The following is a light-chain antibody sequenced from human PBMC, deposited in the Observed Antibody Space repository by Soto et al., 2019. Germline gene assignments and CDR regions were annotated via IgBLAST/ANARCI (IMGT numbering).Light chain of an antibody. J-gene: IGLJ1*01. Sequence: TQPTPLSRSPVQTISISCTCTTSDVGSYDYVSWYQQHPDKATKLVIYEVTQRPSGASNRFSGSKSGNTASLTISWLQAQDEADYYCSSHKSVKTRVFGTGTKVTVL. V-gene: IGLV2-14*01. CDR2: EVT. CDR1: TSDVGSYDY. CDR3: SSHKSVKTRV.